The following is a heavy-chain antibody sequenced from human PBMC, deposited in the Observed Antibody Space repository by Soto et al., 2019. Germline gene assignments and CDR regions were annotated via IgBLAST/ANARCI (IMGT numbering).Heavy chain of an antibody. J-gene: IGHJ4*02. CDR3: ARHVNEYQYSGSYYFDY. V-gene: IGHV4-59*08. D-gene: IGHD1-26*01. Sequence: SETLSLTCTVSGGSISSYYWSWIRQPPGKGLEWIGYIYYSGSTNYNPSLKSRVTISVDTSKNQFSLKLSSVTAADTAVYYCARHVNEYQYSGSYYFDYWGQGTLVTVSS. CDR1: GGSISSYY. CDR2: IYYSGST.